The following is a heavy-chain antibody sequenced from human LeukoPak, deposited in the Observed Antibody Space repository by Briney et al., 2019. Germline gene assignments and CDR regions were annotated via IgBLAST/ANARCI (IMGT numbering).Heavy chain of an antibody. D-gene: IGHD6-13*01. V-gene: IGHV4-34*01. CDR2: INHSGST. J-gene: IGHJ5*02. CDR3: ARRGGIAARYNWFDP. CDR1: GGSFSGYY. Sequence: SETLSLTCAVYGGSFSGYYWSWIRQPPGKGLEWIGEINHSGSTNYNPSLKSRVTISVDTSKNRFSLKLSSVTAADTAVYYCARRGGIAARYNWFDPWGQGTLVTVSS.